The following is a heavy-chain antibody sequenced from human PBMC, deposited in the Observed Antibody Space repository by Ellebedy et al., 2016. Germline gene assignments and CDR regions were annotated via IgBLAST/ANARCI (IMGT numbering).Heavy chain of an antibody. CDR1: GGSISSGGYY. Sequence: SETLSLXXTVSGGSISSGGYYWSWIRQHPGKGLEWIGYIYYSGSTYYNPSLKSRVTISVDTSKNQFSLKLSSVTAADTAVYYCARLSRSRGGYYYYYYYYMDVWGKGTTVTVSS. V-gene: IGHV4-31*03. J-gene: IGHJ6*03. CDR2: IYYSGST. CDR3: ARLSRSRGGYYYYYYYYMDV. D-gene: IGHD3-22*01.